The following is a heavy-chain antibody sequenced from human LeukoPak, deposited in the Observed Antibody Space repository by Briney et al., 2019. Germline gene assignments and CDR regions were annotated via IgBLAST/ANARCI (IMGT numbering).Heavy chain of an antibody. CDR3: AKVQTPLRRLFGELLNDAFDI. V-gene: IGHV3-74*01. D-gene: IGHD3-10*02. CDR1: GFTFSSYW. J-gene: IGHJ3*02. CDR2: VRGDGGST. Sequence: GGSLRLSCAASGFTFSSYWMHWVRQALGKGVVWVSRVRGDGGSTSYADSVRGRFTISRDNAKNPLYLQMNSLRAEDTAVYYCAKVQTPLRRLFGELLNDAFDIWGQGTMVTVSS.